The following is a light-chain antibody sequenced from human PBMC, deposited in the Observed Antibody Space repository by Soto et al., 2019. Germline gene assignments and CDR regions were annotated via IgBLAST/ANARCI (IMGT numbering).Light chain of an antibody. CDR2: GAS. Sequence: EIVLTQSPGTLSLSPGERATLSCRASQSVSSSYLAWYQQKPGQAPRLLIYGASSRATGIPDRFSGSGSGTEFTLTISRLEPEDFAVYYCQQYGSSSLTFGQGTKVEIK. V-gene: IGKV3-20*01. J-gene: IGKJ1*01. CDR1: QSVSSSY. CDR3: QQYGSSSLT.